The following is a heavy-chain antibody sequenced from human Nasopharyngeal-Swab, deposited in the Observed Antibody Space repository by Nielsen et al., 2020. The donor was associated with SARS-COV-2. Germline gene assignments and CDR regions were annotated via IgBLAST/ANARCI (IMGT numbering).Heavy chain of an antibody. D-gene: IGHD3-16*02. CDR2: IHYTGKT. CDR1: GGSISSDNYF. V-gene: IGHV4-31*03. J-gene: IGHJ3*01. Sequence: SETLSLTCTVSGGSISSDNYFWSWIRQRPRKGLEWIGYIHYTGKTYYNPSLESRLTISLDTSRNQFSLMLRSVTAADTAVYYCAREVINQAVSDAFDFWGQGTMVTVSS. CDR3: AREVINQAVSDAFDF.